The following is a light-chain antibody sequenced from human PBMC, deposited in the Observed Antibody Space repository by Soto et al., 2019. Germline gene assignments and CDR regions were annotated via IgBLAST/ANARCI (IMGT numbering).Light chain of an antibody. CDR3: SSYTSSSTYV. Sequence: QLVLTQPASVSGSPGQSITISCTGTSSDVGGYNYVSWYQQHPGKAPKLMIYDVSNRPSGVSNRFSGSKSGNTASLTISGLQAEDEADYYCSSYTSSSTYVFGTGTRSPS. J-gene: IGLJ1*01. CDR1: SSDVGGYNY. V-gene: IGLV2-14*01. CDR2: DVS.